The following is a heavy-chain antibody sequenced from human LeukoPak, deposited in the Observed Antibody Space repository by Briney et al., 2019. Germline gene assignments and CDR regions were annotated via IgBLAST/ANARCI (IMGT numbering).Heavy chain of an antibody. V-gene: IGHV4-4*07. CDR1: GVSISAYY. CDR2: IYPGESIYASENT. J-gene: IGHJ3*02. D-gene: IGHD3-22*01. CDR3: ARAYYYDSSGYWSRAFDI. Sequence: SETLSLTCSVSGVSISAYYWSWIRQPAGKGLEWIGRIYPGESIYASENTNYNPSLKSRVTISVDTSKNQFSLKLSSVTAADTAVYYCARAYYYDSSGYWSRAFDIWGQGTMVTVSS.